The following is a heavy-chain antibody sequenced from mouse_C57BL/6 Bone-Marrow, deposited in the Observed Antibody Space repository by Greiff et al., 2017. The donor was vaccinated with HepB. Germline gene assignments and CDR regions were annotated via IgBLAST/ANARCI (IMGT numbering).Heavy chain of an antibody. V-gene: IGHV14-4*01. Sequence: VQLKQSGAELVRPGASVKLSCTASGFNIKDDYMHWVKQRPEQGLEWIGWIDPENGDTEYASKFQGKATITADTSSNTAYLQLSSLTSEDTAVYYCTTRGYYGRRGFAYWGQGTLVTVSA. CDR1: GFNIKDDY. D-gene: IGHD1-2*01. J-gene: IGHJ3*01. CDR3: TTRGYYGRRGFAY. CDR2: IDPENGDT.